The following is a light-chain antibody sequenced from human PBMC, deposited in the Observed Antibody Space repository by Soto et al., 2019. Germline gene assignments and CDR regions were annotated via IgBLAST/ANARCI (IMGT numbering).Light chain of an antibody. V-gene: IGLV2-11*01. CDR2: EVS. CDR1: ISDVGGYNY. J-gene: IGLJ1*01. CDR3: CSYAGSPYV. Sequence: QSALTQPRSVSGSPGQSVTISCTGTISDVGGYNYVSWYQQYPGKAPKLMIYEVSKRPSRVTDRFSGSKSGNTASLTISGVQAEDEADYYCCSYAGSPYVFGTGTNSPS.